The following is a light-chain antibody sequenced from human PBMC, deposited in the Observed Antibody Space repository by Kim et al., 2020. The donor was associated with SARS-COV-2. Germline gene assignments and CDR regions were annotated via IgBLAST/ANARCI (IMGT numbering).Light chain of an antibody. CDR2: HAS. V-gene: IGKV3-15*01. J-gene: IGKJ1*01. Sequence: IVMTQSPATLSVSPGERATLSCRASQNIGKNLAWYQQRPGQAPRLLIYHASSRATGIPVRFSGSGSGSEFTLTISSLQSEDFAVYYCHQYKKWPPWTFGQGTKVDI. CDR1: QNIGKN. CDR3: HQYKKWPPWT.